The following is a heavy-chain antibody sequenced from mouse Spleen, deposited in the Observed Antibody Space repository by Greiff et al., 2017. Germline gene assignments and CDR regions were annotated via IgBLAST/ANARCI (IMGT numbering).Heavy chain of an antibody. J-gene: IGHJ3*01. V-gene: IGHV1S126*01. CDR1: GYSFTSYW. CDR3: ARERKSTTVVEEFAY. D-gene: IGHD1-1*01. CDR2: IIPSDSET. Sequence: QVQLKESGPHLVRPWASVKISCKASGYSFTSYWMHWVKQRPGQGLEWIGMIIPSDSETRLTQTFKDKATLTVDKSSSTDYMQLSSPTAEDSAVYYCARERKSTTVVEEFAYWGQGTLVTVSA.